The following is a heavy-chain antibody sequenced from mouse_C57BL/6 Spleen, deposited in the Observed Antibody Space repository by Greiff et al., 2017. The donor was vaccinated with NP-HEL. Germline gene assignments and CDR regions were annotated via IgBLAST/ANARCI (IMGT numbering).Heavy chain of an antibody. CDR1: GFTFSDFY. D-gene: IGHD4-1*01. J-gene: IGHJ3*01. Sequence: EVKLVESGGGLVQSGRSLRLSCATSGFTFSDFYMEWVRQAPGKGLEWIAASRNKANDYTTEYSASVKGRFIVSRDTSQSILYLQMNALRAEDTAIYYCARDGTGTGAWFAYWGQGTLVTVSA. CDR3: ARDGTGTGAWFAY. V-gene: IGHV7-1*01. CDR2: SRNKANDYTT.